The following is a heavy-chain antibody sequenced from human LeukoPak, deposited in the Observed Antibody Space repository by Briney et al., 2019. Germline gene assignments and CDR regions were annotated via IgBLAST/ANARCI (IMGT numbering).Heavy chain of an antibody. V-gene: IGHV3-21*01. CDR2: ISSSKYI. Sequence: GGSLRLSCGDSGSSFSSYSMSWVRQAPGKDLEWVSSISSSKYIYYADSVKGRFTISRDNAKNSLYLQMNGLRADDTAVYYCARSPQGTGSPADYWGQGTLVTVSS. J-gene: IGHJ4*02. CDR1: GSSFSSYS. D-gene: IGHD1-1*01. CDR3: ARSPQGTGSPADY.